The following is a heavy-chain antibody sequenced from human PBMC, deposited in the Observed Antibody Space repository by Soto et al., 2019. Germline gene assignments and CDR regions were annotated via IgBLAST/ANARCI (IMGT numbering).Heavy chain of an antibody. CDR3: AKVIRADSTSSNFYYYSGLDV. D-gene: IGHD6-6*01. CDR1: GFTFRTYG. J-gene: IGHJ6*02. V-gene: IGHV3-30*18. CDR2: ISNTGINK. Sequence: QVQLVESGGGVVQPGRSLRLSCAASGFTFRTYGMHWVRQAPGKGLEWLAVISNTGINKYYADSVKGRFTISRDNSRDTLFLQMNSLRGEDTAIYYCAKVIRADSTSSNFYYYSGLDVLGQGTTVTVSS.